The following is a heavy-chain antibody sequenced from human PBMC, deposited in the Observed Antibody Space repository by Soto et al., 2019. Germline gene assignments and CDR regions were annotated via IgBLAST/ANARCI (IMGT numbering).Heavy chain of an antibody. V-gene: IGHV3-33*01. CDR3: ARDPLEAVRPGVGFDY. Sequence: QVQLVESGGGVVQPGRSLRLSCAASGFTFSSYGMHWVRQAPGKGLEWVAVIWYDGSNKYYADSVKGRFTISRDNSKNSLYLQMNSLRAEDTAVYYCARDPLEAVRPGVGFDYWGQGTLVTVSS. CDR2: IWYDGSNK. D-gene: IGHD6-13*01. J-gene: IGHJ4*02. CDR1: GFTFSSYG.